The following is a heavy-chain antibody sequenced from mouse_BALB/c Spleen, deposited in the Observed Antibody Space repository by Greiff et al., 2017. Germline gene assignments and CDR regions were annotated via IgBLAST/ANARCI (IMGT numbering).Heavy chain of an antibody. CDR3: ANYGNYGAWFAY. V-gene: IGHV3-2*02. J-gene: IGHJ3*01. CDR1: GYSITSDYA. Sequence: VQLQQSGPGLVKPSQSLSLTCTVTGYSITSDYAWNWIRQFPGNKLEWMGYISYSGSTSYNPSLKSRISITRDTSKNQFFLQLNSVTTEDTATYYCANYGNYGAWFAYWGQGTLVTVSA. CDR2: ISYSGST. D-gene: IGHD2-1*01.